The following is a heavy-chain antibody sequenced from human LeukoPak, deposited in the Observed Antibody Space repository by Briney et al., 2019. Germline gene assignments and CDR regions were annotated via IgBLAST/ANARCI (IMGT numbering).Heavy chain of an antibody. CDR2: INPNSGGT. D-gene: IGHD1-26*01. Sequence: ASVKVSCKASGYTFTGYYMHWVRQAPGQGLEWMGWINPNSGGTNYAQKLQGRVTMTTDTSTSTAYMELRSLRSDDTAVYYCARDVSGSYVGAFDIWGQGTMVTVSS. CDR1: GYTFTGYY. CDR3: ARDVSGSYVGAFDI. J-gene: IGHJ3*02. V-gene: IGHV1-2*02.